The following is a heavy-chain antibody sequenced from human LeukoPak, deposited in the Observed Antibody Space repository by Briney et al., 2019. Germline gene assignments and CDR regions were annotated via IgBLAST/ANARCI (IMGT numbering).Heavy chain of an antibody. J-gene: IGHJ4*02. V-gene: IGHV3-7*03. CDR3: ARPAPSGNYLDHYFDY. D-gene: IGHD1-26*01. CDR1: GFTFSSYS. CDR2: IKQDGSEK. Sequence: PGGSLRLSCAASGFTFSSYSMNWVRQAPGKGLEWVANIKQDGSEKYYVDSVKGRFTISRDNAKNSLYLQMNSLRAEDTAVYYCARPAPSGNYLDHYFDYWGQGTLVTVSS.